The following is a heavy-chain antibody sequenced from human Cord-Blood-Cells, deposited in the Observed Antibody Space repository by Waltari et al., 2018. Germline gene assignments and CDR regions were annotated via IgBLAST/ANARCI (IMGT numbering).Heavy chain of an antibody. Sequence: QVQLQQWGAGLLKPSETRSLTCAVYGGSFSVYYWSWIRPPPGKGLEWIGENNNSGSTNCNRCIKSRVTISVDTSKNKFSLKLSAVTAADTAVYYCARGLFTKGRGGYYIAACRYFDLWGRGTLVTVSS. V-gene: IGHV4-34*01. J-gene: IGHJ2*01. CDR2: NNNSGST. D-gene: IGHD3-3*01. CDR1: GGSFSVYY. CDR3: ARGLFTKGRGGYYIAACRYFDL.